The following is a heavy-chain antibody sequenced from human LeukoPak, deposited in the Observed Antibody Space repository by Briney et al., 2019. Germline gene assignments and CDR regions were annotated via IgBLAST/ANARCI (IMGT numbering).Heavy chain of an antibody. CDR2: ISAYNGNT. CDR3: ARGITMVRGVSLGY. J-gene: IGHJ4*02. Sequence: ASVRVSCKASGYTFTSYGISWVRQAPGQGLEWTGWISAYNGNTNYAQKLQGRVTMTTDTSTSTAYMELRSLRSDDTAVYYCARGITMVRGVSLGYWGQGTLVTVYS. CDR1: GYTFTSYG. V-gene: IGHV1-18*01. D-gene: IGHD3-10*01.